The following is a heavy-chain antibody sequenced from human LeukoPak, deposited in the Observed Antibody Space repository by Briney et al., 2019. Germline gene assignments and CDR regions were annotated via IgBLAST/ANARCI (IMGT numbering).Heavy chain of an antibody. CDR3: ARGNKGLDYYYYMDV. D-gene: IGHD3/OR15-3a*01. Sequence: SVKVSCKASGGTFSSYAISLVRHAPGQGLEWMGRIIPIFGTANYAQNFQGRVTITTDESTTTAYMELRSLRSEDTAVYYCARGNKGLDYYYYMDVWGKGTPVTVSS. J-gene: IGHJ6*03. CDR2: IIPIFGTA. V-gene: IGHV1-69*05. CDR1: GGTFSSYA.